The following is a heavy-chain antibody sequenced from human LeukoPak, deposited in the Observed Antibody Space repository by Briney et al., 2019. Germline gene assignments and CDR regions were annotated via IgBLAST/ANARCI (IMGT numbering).Heavy chain of an antibody. D-gene: IGHD5-24*01. Sequence: PGGSPRLSCVASGFSFSDYYMSWIRQAPGKGLEWVSYISSSSSTIYYADSVKGRFTISRDNAKNSLYLQMNSLRAEDTAVYYCARDSSRDGYDPILFDIWGQGTMVTVSS. V-gene: IGHV3-11*04. CDR1: GFSFSDYY. CDR2: ISSSSSTI. CDR3: ARDSSRDGYDPILFDI. J-gene: IGHJ3*02.